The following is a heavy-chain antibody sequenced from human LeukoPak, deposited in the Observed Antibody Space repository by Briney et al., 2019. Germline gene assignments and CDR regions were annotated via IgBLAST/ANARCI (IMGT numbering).Heavy chain of an antibody. J-gene: IGHJ4*02. CDR1: GFTFGDYA. CDR2: IRNKAYGGTT. CDR3: ARVRRDYGGHFFDF. V-gene: IGHV3-49*04. Sequence: AGGSLRLSCTTSGFTFGDYAMSWVRQAPGKGLEWVSSIRNKAYGGTTEYAASVKGRFTISRDDSENSLDLQMNSLKTEDTAVYYCARVRRDYGGHFFDFWGQGTLVTVSS. D-gene: IGHD4-23*01.